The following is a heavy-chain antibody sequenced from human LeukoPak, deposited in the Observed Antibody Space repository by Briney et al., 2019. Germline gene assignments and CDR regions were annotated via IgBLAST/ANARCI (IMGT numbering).Heavy chain of an antibody. CDR3: IRSRSGSYGYFDY. D-gene: IGHD3-10*01. CDR2: ISPDGSST. J-gene: IGHJ4*02. Sequence: PGGSLRLSCAASGFTFSNYWMHWVRQAPGKGLVWVSRISPDGSSTSYGDSVKGRFTISRDNAKNTVYLQMNSLRAEDTAVYYCIRSRSGSYGYFDYWGQGTLVTVSS. V-gene: IGHV3-74*01. CDR1: GFTFSNYW.